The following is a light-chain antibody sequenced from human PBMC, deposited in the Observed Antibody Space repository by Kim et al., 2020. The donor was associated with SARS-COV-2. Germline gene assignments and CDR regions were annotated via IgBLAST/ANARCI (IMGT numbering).Light chain of an antibody. Sequence: DVVMTQSPLSLPVTLGQPASISCRSSQSLVNSDGDTYLNWFQHKPGQSPRRLIYQVSNRDSGVPERFSGSGSDANFTLKISRVEDDDIGIYFCMQAKHWPPWTFGQGTKVDIK. CDR1: QSLVNSDGDTY. CDR2: QVS. CDR3: MQAKHWPPWT. J-gene: IGKJ1*01. V-gene: IGKV2-30*01.